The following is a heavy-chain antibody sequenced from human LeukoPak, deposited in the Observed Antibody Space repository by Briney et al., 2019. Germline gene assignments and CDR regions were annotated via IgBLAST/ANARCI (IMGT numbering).Heavy chain of an antibody. CDR1: GFTVSRNY. Sequence: GGSLRLSCAASGFTVSRNYMSWVRQAPGRGLECVSVIYGGGPTYYADSVKGRFTISRDTAKNTLYLQMNSLRGEDTAVYYCARKLMVYAYFDYWGQGTLVTVSS. CDR3: ARKLMVYAYFDY. D-gene: IGHD2-8*01. V-gene: IGHV3-53*01. CDR2: IYGGGPT. J-gene: IGHJ4*02.